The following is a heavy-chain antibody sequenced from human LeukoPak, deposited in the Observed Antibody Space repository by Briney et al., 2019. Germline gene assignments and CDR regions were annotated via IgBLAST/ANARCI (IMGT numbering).Heavy chain of an antibody. J-gene: IGHJ6*03. V-gene: IGHV4-39*07. CDR3: ARLRMVRGVREGRNSYYYYMDV. CDR2: IYYSGST. D-gene: IGHD3-10*01. CDR1: GGSISSSSYY. Sequence: SETLSLTCTVSGGSISSSSYYWGWIRQPPGKGLESIGSIYYSGSTYYNPSLKRRVTISVDTSKNQFSLKLSSVTAADTAVYYCARLRMVRGVREGRNSYYYYMDVWGKGTTVTISS.